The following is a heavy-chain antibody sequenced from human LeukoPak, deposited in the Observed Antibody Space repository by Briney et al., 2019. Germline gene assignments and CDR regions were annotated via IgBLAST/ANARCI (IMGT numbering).Heavy chain of an antibody. D-gene: IGHD1/OR15-1a*01. CDR3: ARGVEHLGDP. J-gene: IGHJ5*02. CDR1: GYTFSNYG. V-gene: IGHV1-69*06. CDR2: IIPIFGTT. Sequence: ASVKVSCKASGYTFSNYGISWVRQAPGQGLEWMGGIIPIFGTTNNAQKFQGRVTITADKSTSTVYMELSSLTSDDTAVYYCARGVEHLGDPWGQGSLVTVSS.